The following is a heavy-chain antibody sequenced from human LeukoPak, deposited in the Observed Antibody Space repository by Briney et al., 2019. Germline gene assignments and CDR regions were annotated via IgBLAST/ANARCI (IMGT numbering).Heavy chain of an antibody. J-gene: IGHJ4*02. CDR3: ARDSVPAALGGSDY. D-gene: IGHD2-2*01. CDR2: ISVYNGNT. CDR1: GYTFTSYG. Sequence: ASVKVSCKASGYTFTSYGISWVRQAPGQGLEWMGWISVYNGNTNCAQKLQGRVTMTTETSTSTTYMELRSLRSDDTAVYYCARDSVPAALGGSDYWGQGTLVTVSS. V-gene: IGHV1-18*01.